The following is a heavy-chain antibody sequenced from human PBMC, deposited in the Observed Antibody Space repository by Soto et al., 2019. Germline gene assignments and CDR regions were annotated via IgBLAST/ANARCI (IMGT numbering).Heavy chain of an antibody. Sequence: SETLSLTCTVSGGSISSGGYYWSWIRQHPGKGLEWIGYIYYTGSTSYNPSLKRRVTFSADSSRGQFSLRLNSVTAADTAVYYCARTVLGPDLLADSFVDYYYYMDVWGQGTTVTVSS. CDR1: GGSISSGGYY. J-gene: IGHJ6*03. CDR2: IYYTGST. D-gene: IGHD3-9*01. CDR3: ARTVLGPDLLADSFVDYYYYMDV. V-gene: IGHV4-61*08.